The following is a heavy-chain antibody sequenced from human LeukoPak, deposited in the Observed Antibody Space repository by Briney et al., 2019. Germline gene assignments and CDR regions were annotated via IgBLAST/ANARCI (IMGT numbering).Heavy chain of an antibody. D-gene: IGHD3-9*01. CDR2: IIPIFGTA. J-gene: IGHJ5*02. V-gene: IGHV1-69*05. CDR3: ARAMTGENWFDP. Sequence: SVKVSCKASGGTFSSYAISWVRQAPGQGLEGMGRIIPIFGTANYAQKFQGRVTITTDESTSTAYMVLSSLRSEDTAVYYCARAMTGENWFDPWGQGTLVTVSS. CDR1: GGTFSSYA.